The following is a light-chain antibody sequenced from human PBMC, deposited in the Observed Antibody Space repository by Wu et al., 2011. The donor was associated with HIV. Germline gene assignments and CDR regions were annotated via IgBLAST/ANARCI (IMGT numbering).Light chain of an antibody. CDR2: GAS. Sequence: EIVMTQSPDTLSVSPGERATLSCRASQGVSSDLAWYQQKPGQAPRLLIYGASNRATDIPARFSGSGSGTAFTLTISSLQSEDFAVYYCQQYRDWSWTFGQGTKVEIK. CDR1: QGVSSD. J-gene: IGKJ1*01. CDR3: QQYRDWSWT. V-gene: IGKV3D-15*01.